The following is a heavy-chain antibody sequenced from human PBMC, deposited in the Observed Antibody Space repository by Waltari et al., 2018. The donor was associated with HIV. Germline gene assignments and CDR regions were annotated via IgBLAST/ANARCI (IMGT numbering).Heavy chain of an antibody. V-gene: IGHV1-3*01. D-gene: IGHD6-6*01. J-gene: IGHJ5*02. CDR3: ARGAFSRRTRTSSRLWAS. Sequence: QFVQSGAEVKKPGASITVSCEVSGDSISTYVVQWLRQAPGHRPEWMGLINAATRRTQIAQKFQGRLNFTRDTSANVAYMALSALRFEDTAVYYCARGAFSRRTRTSSRLWASWGQGTPVTVSS. CDR2: INAATRRT. CDR1: GDSISTYV.